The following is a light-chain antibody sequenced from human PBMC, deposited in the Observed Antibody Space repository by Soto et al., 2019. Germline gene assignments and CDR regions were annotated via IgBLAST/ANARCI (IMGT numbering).Light chain of an antibody. J-gene: IGLJ3*02. CDR2: DVS. V-gene: IGLV2-11*01. CDR3: CSYAGSYTLGV. CDR1: SSDVGGYNS. Sequence: QSALTQPRSVSGSPGQSVTISCTGTSSDVGGYNSVSWYQQRPGKAPKLMIYDVSKRPSGVPDRFSGSKSGNTASLTISGLQDEDEADYYCCSYAGSYTLGVFGGGTKLAVL.